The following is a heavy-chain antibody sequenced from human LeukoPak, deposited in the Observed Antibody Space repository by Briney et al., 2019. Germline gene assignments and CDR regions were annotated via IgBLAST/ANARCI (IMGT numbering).Heavy chain of an antibody. D-gene: IGHD3-22*01. J-gene: IGHJ4*02. CDR2: ISYDGSNK. V-gene: IGHV3-30*04. Sequence: GGSLRLSCAASGFTFSSYAMHWVRQAPGKGLEWVAVISYDGSNKYYADSVKGRFTISRDNSKNTLYLQMSSLRAEDTAVYYCARGPLYYSDSRGNPGDHWGQGTLVTVSS. CDR1: GFTFSSYA. CDR3: ARGPLYYSDSRGNPGDH.